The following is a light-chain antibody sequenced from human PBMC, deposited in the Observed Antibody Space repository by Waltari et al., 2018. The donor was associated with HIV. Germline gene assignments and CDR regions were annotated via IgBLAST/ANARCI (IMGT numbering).Light chain of an antibody. J-gene: IGLJ1*01. CDR3: CSYAGSRRV. V-gene: IGLV2-23*02. CDR2: EVN. Sequence: QSALTQPASVSGSPGQSITISCTGTSSAVGSYNIVSWYQQYPGKAPKLMIYEVNKRPSGISNRFSGSKSGNTASLTISGLQAEDEADYYCCSYAGSRRVFGTGTKVTVL. CDR1: SSAVGSYNI.